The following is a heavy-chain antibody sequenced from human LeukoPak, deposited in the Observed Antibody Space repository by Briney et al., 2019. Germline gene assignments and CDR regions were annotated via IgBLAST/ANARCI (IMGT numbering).Heavy chain of an antibody. CDR2: ISDSGANT. D-gene: IGHD3-9*01. V-gene: IGHV3-23*01. CDR1: GFTFSTYA. CDR3: AKGSLTAHYTFEY. Sequence: GGSLRLSCATSGFTFSTYAMSWVRQAPGKGLEWVLSISDSGANTYYADSVKGRITISRDKSKNTLNLQMNSLRAQDTAIYYCAKGSLTAHYTFEYWGQGTLVTVSS. J-gene: IGHJ4*02.